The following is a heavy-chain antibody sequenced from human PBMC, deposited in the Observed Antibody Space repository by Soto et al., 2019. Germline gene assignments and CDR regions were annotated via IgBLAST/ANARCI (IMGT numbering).Heavy chain of an antibody. V-gene: IGHV1-8*01. CDR3: ARGRIIVAGGFDP. D-gene: IGHD6-19*01. Sequence: QVQLMQSGAEVKKPGASAKVSCKASGYTFTSYDIIWVRQATGQGLEWMGWMNPSTGNTDSAEKFQGRLTMTRNTSISTVYMELSSLSFEDTAVYYCARGRIIVAGGFDPWGQGTLVTVSS. J-gene: IGHJ5*02. CDR1: GYTFTSYD. CDR2: MNPSTGNT.